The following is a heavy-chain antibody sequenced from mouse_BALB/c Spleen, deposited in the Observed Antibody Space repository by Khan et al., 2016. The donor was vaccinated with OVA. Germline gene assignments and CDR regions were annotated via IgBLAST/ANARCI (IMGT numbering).Heavy chain of an antibody. V-gene: IGHV3-2*02. CDR2: ISYSGST. CDR1: GYSITSDYA. J-gene: IGHJ3*01. D-gene: IGHD4-1*01. CDR3: ARRTGTWFAY. Sequence: EVQLQESGPGLVKPSQSLSLTCTVTGYSITSDYAWNWIRQFPGNKLEWMGYISYSGSTTYNPSLKSRISITRDTSKNQFFLQLNSVTTADTATXYCARRTGTWFAYWGQGTLVTVSA.